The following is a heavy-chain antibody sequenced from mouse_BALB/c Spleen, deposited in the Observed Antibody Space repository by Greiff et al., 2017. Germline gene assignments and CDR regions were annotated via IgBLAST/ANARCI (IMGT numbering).Heavy chain of an antibody. Sequence: EVMLVESGGGLVKPGGSLKLSCAASGFTFSSYAMSWIRQTPEKRLEWVASISSGGSTYYPDSVKGRFTISRDNARNILYLQMSSLRSEDTAMYYCARGGYYGSSYGFDYWGQGTTRTVSA. CDR2: ISSGGST. D-gene: IGHD1-1*01. V-gene: IGHV5-6-5*01. CDR1: GFTFSSYA. J-gene: IGHJ2*01. CDR3: ARGGYYGSSYGFDY.